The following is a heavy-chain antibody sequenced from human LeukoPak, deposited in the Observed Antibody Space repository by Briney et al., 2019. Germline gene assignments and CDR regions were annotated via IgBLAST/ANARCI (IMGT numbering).Heavy chain of an antibody. CDR3: ARGAGDYDILTGYWDASDY. Sequence: GGSLRLSCAASGFTFSSYEMNWVRQAPGKGLEWVSYISSSGSTIYYADSVKGRFTISRDNAKNSLYLQMNSLRAADTAVYYCARGAGDYDILTGYWDASDYWGQGTLVTVSS. V-gene: IGHV3-48*03. CDR1: GFTFSSYE. CDR2: ISSSGSTI. D-gene: IGHD3-9*01. J-gene: IGHJ4*02.